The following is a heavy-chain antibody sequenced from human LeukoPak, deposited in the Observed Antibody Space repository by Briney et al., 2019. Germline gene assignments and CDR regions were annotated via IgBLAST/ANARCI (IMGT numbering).Heavy chain of an antibody. CDR3: ARTELTTVTYFDY. J-gene: IGHJ4*02. V-gene: IGHV3-23*01. D-gene: IGHD4-17*01. Sequence: GGSLRLSCAASGFTFSSYAMSWVRQAPGEGLEWVSAISGSGGSTYYADSVKGRFTIPRDNAKNSLYLQMNSLRAEDTAVYYCARTELTTVTYFDYWGQGTLVTVSS. CDR1: GFTFSSYA. CDR2: ISGSGGST.